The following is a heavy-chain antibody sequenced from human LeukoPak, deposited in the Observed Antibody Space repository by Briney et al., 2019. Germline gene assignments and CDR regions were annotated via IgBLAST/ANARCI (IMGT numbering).Heavy chain of an antibody. V-gene: IGHV3-23*01. CDR1: GFTFSSYA. Sequence: PGGSLRLSCAASGFTFSSYAMSWVRQAPGKGLEWVSAISGSGGSTYYADSVKGRFTISRDNSKNTLYLQMNSPRAEDTAVYYCARAVFGELYYFDYWGQGTLVTVSS. CDR2: ISGSGGST. D-gene: IGHD3-10*01. J-gene: IGHJ4*02. CDR3: ARAVFGELYYFDY.